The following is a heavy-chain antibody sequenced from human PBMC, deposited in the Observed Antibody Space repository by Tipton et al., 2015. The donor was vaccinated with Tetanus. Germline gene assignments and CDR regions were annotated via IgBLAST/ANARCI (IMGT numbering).Heavy chain of an antibody. CDR2: IYPGDSDT. CDR1: GYXFDTHW. CDR3: ARHFGEMLYAPFRFDP. J-gene: IGHJ5*02. D-gene: IGHD3-3*01. V-gene: IGHV5-51*01. Sequence: QLVQSGAEMRKSGESLKISCKTSGYXFDTHWIAWVRQMXXXXXXXXGIIYPGDSDTRYSPSFQGQGTMSVDRSTATAYLQWGSLKASDTAIYYCARHFGEMLYAPFRFDPWGQGTLVTVSS.